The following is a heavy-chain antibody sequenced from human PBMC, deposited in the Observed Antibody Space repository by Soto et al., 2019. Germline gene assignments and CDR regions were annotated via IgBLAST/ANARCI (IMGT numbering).Heavy chain of an antibody. J-gene: IGHJ6*02. CDR2: INQSGNT. D-gene: IGHD2-21*01. CDR1: GGSFSGYY. V-gene: IGHV4-34*01. CDR3: ARGTYCVGGACYAGRKGLDV. Sequence: SSETLSLTCAVSGGSFSGYYWTWIRQIPGKGLEWIGEINQSGNTKYNPSLMSRVTMSVDTSRNQFSLKLRSVTAADTAVYYCARGTYCVGGACYAGRKGLDVWGQGTTVTVSS.